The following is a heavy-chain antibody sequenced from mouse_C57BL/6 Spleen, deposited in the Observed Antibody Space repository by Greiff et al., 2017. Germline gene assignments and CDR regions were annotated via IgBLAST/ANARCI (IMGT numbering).Heavy chain of an antibody. Sequence: EVQLQQSGPELVKPGASVKISCKASGYSFTGYYMNWVKQSPEQSLEWIGEINPSTGGTTYNQTFKAKATLTVDKSSSTAYMQLKSLTSEDSAVYYCARRGPYYFGSSYEWYFDVWGTGTTVTVSS. CDR3: ARRGPYYFGSSYEWYFDV. CDR2: INPSTGGT. CDR1: GYSFTGYY. V-gene: IGHV1-42*01. J-gene: IGHJ1*03. D-gene: IGHD1-1*01.